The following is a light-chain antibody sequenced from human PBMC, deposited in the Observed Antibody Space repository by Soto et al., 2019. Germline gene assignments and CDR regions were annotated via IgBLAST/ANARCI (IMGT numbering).Light chain of an antibody. CDR2: DAS. V-gene: IGKV1-5*01. CDR1: QSVSGW. Sequence: DIQMTQSPYTLSPSVGDRVSITCRASQSVSGWLAWYQQKPGEAPKLLIYDASALPRGVPSRFSGSGSGTKFTLTIASLQPEDFATYYCQQYETFSGTFGPGTKVDIK. J-gene: IGKJ1*01. CDR3: QQYETFSGT.